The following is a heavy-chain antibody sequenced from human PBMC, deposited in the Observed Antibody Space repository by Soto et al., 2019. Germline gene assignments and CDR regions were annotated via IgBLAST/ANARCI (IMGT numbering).Heavy chain of an antibody. D-gene: IGHD5-12*01. CDR3: ARGGRDGYRNYFDY. Sequence: PGGSLRLSCAASGFTFSSYSMNWVRQAPGKGLEWVAVISYDGSNKYYADSVKGRFTISRDNSKNTLYLQMNSLRAEDTAVYYCARGGRDGYRNYFDYCGQGTLVTVSS. CDR2: ISYDGSNK. J-gene: IGHJ4*02. CDR1: GFTFSSYS. V-gene: IGHV3-30*03.